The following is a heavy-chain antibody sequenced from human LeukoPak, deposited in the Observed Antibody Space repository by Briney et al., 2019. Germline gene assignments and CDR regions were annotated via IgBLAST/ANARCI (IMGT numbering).Heavy chain of an antibody. CDR1: RGSISTYY. CDR2: VFYSGTT. V-gene: IGHV4-59*01. J-gene: IGHJ4*02. D-gene: IGHD6-19*01. CDR3: ARSRSSSPYYFDT. Sequence: SETLSLTCSVSRGSISTYYWSWIRQPPGKGLEWIGFVFYSGTTNSNPSVKSRVSMSVDMSKNHLSLELTSVTAADSAVYYCARSRSSSPYYFDTWGQGNLVTVSS.